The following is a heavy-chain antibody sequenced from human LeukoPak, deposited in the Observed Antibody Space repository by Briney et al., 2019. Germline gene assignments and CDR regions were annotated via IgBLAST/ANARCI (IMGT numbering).Heavy chain of an antibody. D-gene: IGHD3-22*01. CDR1: GGSISSSSYY. J-gene: IGHJ4*02. Sequence: SETLSLTCTVSGGSISSSSYYWGWIRQPPGKGLEWIGSIYYSGSTYYNPSLKSRVTISVDTSKNQFSLKLSSVTAADTAVYYCAKPTDYYDTSGPFDCWGQGTLVTVSS. CDR2: IYYSGST. CDR3: AKPTDYYDTSGPFDC. V-gene: IGHV4-39*01.